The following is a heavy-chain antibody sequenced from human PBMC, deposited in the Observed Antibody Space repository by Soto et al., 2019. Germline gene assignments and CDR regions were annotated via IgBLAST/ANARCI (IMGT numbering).Heavy chain of an antibody. CDR1: GFTFSSYA. V-gene: IGHV3-48*02. CDR3: VRDLFDY. CDR2: INSTSSPI. Sequence: EVQLVESGGDLAQPGGSLRLSCVASGFTFSSYAMKWVRQAPGKGLEWVSYINSTSSPIHYADSVRGRFTISRDNAKSSLYLQMNSLRDEDTAIYYCVRDLFDYWGQGTLVTVSS. J-gene: IGHJ4*02.